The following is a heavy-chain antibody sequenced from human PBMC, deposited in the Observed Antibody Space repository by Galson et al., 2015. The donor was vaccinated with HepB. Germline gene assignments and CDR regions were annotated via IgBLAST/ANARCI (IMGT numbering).Heavy chain of an antibody. D-gene: IGHD3-10*01. CDR1: GFTFSSYA. CDR3: AKDPHGSGSWRDNWFDP. CDR2: ISGSGGST. J-gene: IGHJ5*02. Sequence: SLRLSCAASGFTFSSYAMSWVRQAPGKGLEWVSAISGSGGSTYYADSVKGRFTISRDNSKNTLYLQMNSLRAEDTAVYYCAKDPHGSGSWRDNWFDPWGQGTLVTVPS. V-gene: IGHV3-23*01.